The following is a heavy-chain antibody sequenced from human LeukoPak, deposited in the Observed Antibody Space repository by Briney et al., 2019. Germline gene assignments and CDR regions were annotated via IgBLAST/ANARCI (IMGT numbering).Heavy chain of an antibody. CDR2: IYYSGST. D-gene: IGHD3-22*01. CDR1: GGSISSYY. J-gene: IGHJ3*02. V-gene: IGHV4-59*08. Sequence: KASETLSLTCTVSGGSISSYYWSWIRQPPGKGLEWLGYIYYSGSTNYNPSLKSRVTISVDTSKNQFSLKLSSVTAADTAVYYCARQAGYYDSSGYYSYAIDIWGQGTMVTVSS. CDR3: ARQAGYYDSSGYYSYAIDI.